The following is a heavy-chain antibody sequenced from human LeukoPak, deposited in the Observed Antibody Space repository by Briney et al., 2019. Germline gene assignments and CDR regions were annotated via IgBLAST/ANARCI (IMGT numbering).Heavy chain of an antibody. J-gene: IGHJ4*02. V-gene: IGHV3-48*03. CDR3: ARRGSYYRVDN. CDR1: GFTFSSYE. D-gene: IGHD1-26*01. CDR2: ISSSGSTI. Sequence: GGSLRLSCAASGFTFSSYEMNWVRQAPGKGLEWVSYISSSGSTIYYADSVKGRFTISRGDAKNSLYLQMNSLRAEDTAVYYCARRGSYYRVDNWGQGTLVTVSS.